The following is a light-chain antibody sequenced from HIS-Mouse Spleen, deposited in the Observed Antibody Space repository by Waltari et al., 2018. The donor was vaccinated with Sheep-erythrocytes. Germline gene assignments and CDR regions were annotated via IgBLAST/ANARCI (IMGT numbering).Light chain of an antibody. CDR1: SSAVGAYNY. CDR2: EVS. Sequence: QSALTQPPSASGSPGQSVTISCSGPSSAVGAYNYVSWYQQHPGKAPKLMIYEVSKRPSGVPDRFSGSKSGNTASLTVSGLQAEDEADYYCSSYAGSNNWVFGGGTKLTVL. CDR3: SSYAGSNNWV. J-gene: IGLJ3*02. V-gene: IGLV2-8*01.